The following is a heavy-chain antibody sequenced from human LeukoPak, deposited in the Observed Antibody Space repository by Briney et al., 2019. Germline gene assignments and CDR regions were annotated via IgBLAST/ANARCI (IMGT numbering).Heavy chain of an antibody. D-gene: IGHD6-13*01. CDR3: ARVAVGAAAPLDY. V-gene: IGHV4-34*01. CDR2: INHSGST. CDR1: GGSFSGYY. Sequence: SEALSLTCADYGGSFSGYYWSWIRQPPGKGLEWIGEINHSGSTNYNPSLKSRVTISVDTSKNQFSLKLSSVTAADTAVYYCARVAVGAAAPLDYWGQGTLVTVSS. J-gene: IGHJ4*02.